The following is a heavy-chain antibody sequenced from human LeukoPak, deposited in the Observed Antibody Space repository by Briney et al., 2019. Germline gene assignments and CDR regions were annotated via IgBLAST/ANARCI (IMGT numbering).Heavy chain of an antibody. Sequence: GRSLRLSCAASGFTFYEYAMHWVRHAPGKGLEWVSGISWNSGSIGYAASVKGRFTISRDNAKNTLYLQMNRLRAEDTAVYYCAPPSRWGQGTLVTVSS. V-gene: IGHV3-9*01. J-gene: IGHJ4*02. CDR1: GFTFYEYA. CDR3: APPSR. CDR2: ISWNSGSI.